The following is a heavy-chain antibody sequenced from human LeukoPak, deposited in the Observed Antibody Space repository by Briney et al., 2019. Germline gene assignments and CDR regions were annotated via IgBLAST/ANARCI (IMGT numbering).Heavy chain of an antibody. V-gene: IGHV1-46*01. CDR3: ARGRLNYNSGGYYENPHLDY. J-gene: IGHJ4*02. D-gene: IGHD3-22*01. CDR1: GYTFTSYY. Sequence: ASVKVSCKASGYTFTSYYMHWVRQAPGQGLEWMGIINPTGGSTSYAQKFQGRVTVTRDTSTTTVFMELSGLRSEDTAVYYCARGRLNYNSGGYYENPHLDYWGQGTPVTVSS. CDR2: INPTGGST.